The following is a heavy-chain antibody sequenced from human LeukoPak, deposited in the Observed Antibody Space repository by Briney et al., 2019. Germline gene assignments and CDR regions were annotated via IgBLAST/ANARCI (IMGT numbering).Heavy chain of an antibody. J-gene: IGHJ5*02. CDR2: ISAYNGYT. V-gene: IGHV1-18*01. Sequence: ASVKVSCKASGYTFTSYGISWVRQAPGQGVERMGWISAYNGYTNYAQKLQGRVTMTTDTSTSTAYMELRSLRSDDTAVYYCARGGAFVVVPAAIGNWFDPWGQGTLVTVSS. D-gene: IGHD2-2*02. CDR1: GYTFTSYG. CDR3: ARGGAFVVVPAAIGNWFDP.